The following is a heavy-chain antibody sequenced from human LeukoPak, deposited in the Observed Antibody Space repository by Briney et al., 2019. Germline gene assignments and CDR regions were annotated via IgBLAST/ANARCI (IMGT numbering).Heavy chain of an antibody. Sequence: GRSLRLSCAASGFTFSSYAMHWVRQAPGKGLEWVALISYDGTNKYYADSVKGRFTISRDNSKNTLYLQMNILRAEDTTVYYCARDVPYYYYGMDVWGLGTTVTVSS. CDR3: ARDVPYYYYGMDV. V-gene: IGHV3-30*04. D-gene: IGHD3-10*02. J-gene: IGHJ6*02. CDR1: GFTFSSYA. CDR2: ISYDGTNK.